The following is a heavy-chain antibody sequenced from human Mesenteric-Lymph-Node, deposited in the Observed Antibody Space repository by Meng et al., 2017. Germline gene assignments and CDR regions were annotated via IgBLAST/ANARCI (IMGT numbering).Heavy chain of an antibody. CDR3: ARDHGFLNWFDP. Sequence: GESLKISCAASGFTFSDYYMTWIRQPPGQGLEWIASISPTGGSLYYADSVKGRCSISRDNAKSSLSLQMNSLRVEDTAVYYCARDHGFLNWFDPWGQGTLVTVSS. V-gene: IGHV3-11*04. J-gene: IGHJ5*02. D-gene: IGHD2/OR15-2a*01. CDR1: GFTFSDYY. CDR2: ISPTGGSL.